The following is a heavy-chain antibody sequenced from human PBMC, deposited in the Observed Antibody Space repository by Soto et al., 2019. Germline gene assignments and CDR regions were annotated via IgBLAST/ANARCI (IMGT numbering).Heavy chain of an antibody. D-gene: IGHD2-15*01. CDR3: AKLPVVAATGSAFDI. J-gene: IGHJ3*02. CDR1: GFTFDNYT. V-gene: IGHV3-9*01. CDR2: ISWNSGTI. Sequence: PGGSLRLACAASGFTFDNYTMDGARQAPGKGLEWVSTISWNSGTIAYADSVKGRFTISRDNAKNSLSLQMNSLRAEDTALYYCAKLPVVAATGSAFDIWGQGTMVTVS.